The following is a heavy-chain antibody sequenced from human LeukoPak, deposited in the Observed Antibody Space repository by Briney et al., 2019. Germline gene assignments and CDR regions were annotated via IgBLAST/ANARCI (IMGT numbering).Heavy chain of an antibody. J-gene: IGHJ4*02. Sequence: GGSLRLSCLTSGFTFSTNAMSWVRQAPGKGLEWISGISGSGASTYYADSVTGRFTISRDNSRNTLYLQMNSLRGDDTAVYYCAKDVGKWESLHFFDYWGQGTLVAVSS. V-gene: IGHV3-23*01. CDR2: ISGSGAST. CDR3: AKDVGKWESLHFFDY. CDR1: GFTFSTNA. D-gene: IGHD1-26*01.